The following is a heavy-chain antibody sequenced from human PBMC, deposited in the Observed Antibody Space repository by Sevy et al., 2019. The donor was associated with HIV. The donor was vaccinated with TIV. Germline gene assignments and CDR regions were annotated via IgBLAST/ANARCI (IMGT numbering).Heavy chain of an antibody. V-gene: IGHV3-23*01. CDR2: ISGSGGST. D-gene: IGHD6-13*01. CDR3: AKMEGQLVSEYYFDY. J-gene: IGHJ4*02. CDR1: GFSFVTYA. Sequence: GGSLRLSCAASGFSFVTYAMSWVRQPPGKGLEWVSGISGSGGSTYYADSVKGRFTISRDNSKNTLYLQMNSLRAEDTAVYYCAKMEGQLVSEYYFDYWGQGILVTVSS.